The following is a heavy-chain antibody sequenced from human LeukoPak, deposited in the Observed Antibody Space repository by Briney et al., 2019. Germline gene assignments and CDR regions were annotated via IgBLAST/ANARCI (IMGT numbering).Heavy chain of an antibody. J-gene: IGHJ6*02. CDR2: INPNSGGT. Sequence: ASVKVSCKASGYTFTGYYMHWVRQAPGQGPEWMGWINPNSGGTNYAQKFQGRVTMTRDTSISTAYMELSRLRSDDTAVYYCARVDRARAITIFGVDYPAGMDVWSQGTTVTVSS. CDR3: ARVDRARAITIFGVDYPAGMDV. D-gene: IGHD3-3*01. CDR1: GYTFTGYY. V-gene: IGHV1-2*02.